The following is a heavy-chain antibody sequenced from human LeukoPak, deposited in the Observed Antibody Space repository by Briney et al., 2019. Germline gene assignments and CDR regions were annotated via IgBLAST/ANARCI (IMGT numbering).Heavy chain of an antibody. V-gene: IGHV1-69*13. J-gene: IGHJ5*02. Sequence: GASVKVSCKASGGTFSSYAISWVRQAPGQGLEWMGGIIPIFGTANYAQKFQGRVTITADESTSTAYMELSSLRSEDTAVYYCARVKHYDSSGYYFWQTSAVGGLQDPWGQGTLVTVSS. CDR3: ARVKHYDSSGYYFWQTSAVGGLQDP. D-gene: IGHD3-22*01. CDR1: GGTFSSYA. CDR2: IIPIFGTA.